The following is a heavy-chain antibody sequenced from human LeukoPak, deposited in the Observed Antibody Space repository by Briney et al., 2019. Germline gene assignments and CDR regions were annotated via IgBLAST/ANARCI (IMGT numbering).Heavy chain of an antibody. V-gene: IGHV1-24*01. J-gene: IGHJ5*02. D-gene: IGHD5-24*01. CDR3: ARDNSVRDEAWWFNP. CDR1: GYTLTELS. CDR2: FDPEDAKT. Sequence: ASVKVSCKVSGYTLTELSMHWVRQAPGKGLEWMGGFDPEDAKTIYAQKFQGRVTLTRDMSTSTDYLELSSLRSEDTAVYYCARDNSVRDEAWWFNPWGQGTLVTVSS.